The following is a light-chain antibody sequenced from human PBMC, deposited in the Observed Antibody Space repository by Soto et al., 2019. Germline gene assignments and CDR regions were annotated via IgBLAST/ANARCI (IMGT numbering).Light chain of an antibody. Sequence: DIQMTQSPSTLSASVGDRVTITCRASQSLSSWLAWYQQKPGKAPKLLIYDASSLESGVPSRFSGSGSGTEFTLTISSLQPDDFATYYCQQYNSYSALTFGGGTKVEIK. V-gene: IGKV1-5*01. CDR1: QSLSSW. J-gene: IGKJ4*01. CDR2: DAS. CDR3: QQYNSYSALT.